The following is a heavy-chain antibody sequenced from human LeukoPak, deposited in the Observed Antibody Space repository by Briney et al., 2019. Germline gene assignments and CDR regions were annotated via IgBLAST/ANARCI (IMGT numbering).Heavy chain of an antibody. CDR1: GGSISSGSYY. CDR3: ARHVPYYDSDFSAWGMDV. D-gene: IGHD3-16*01. CDR2: IYTSGST. J-gene: IGHJ6*02. Sequence: SETLSLTCPVSGGSISSGSYYWSWIRQPAGKGLEWIGRIYTSGSTNYNPSLKSRVTISVDTSKNQFSLKLSSVTAADTAVYYCARHVPYYDSDFSAWGMDVWGQGTTVTVSS. V-gene: IGHV4-61*02.